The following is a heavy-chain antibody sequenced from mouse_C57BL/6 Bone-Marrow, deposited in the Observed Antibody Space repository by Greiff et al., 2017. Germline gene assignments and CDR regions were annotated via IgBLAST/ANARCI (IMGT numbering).Heavy chain of an antibody. J-gene: IGHJ3*01. CDR3: ARIDPNYYGSSWFAY. V-gene: IGHV8-8*01. CDR1: GFSLSTFGMG. CDR2: IWWDDDK. Sequence: QVQLKECGPGILQPSQTLSLTCSFSGFSLSTFGMGVSWIRQPSGKGLEWLAHIWWDDDKYYNPALKSRLTISKDTSKNQVFLKIANVDTADTATYYCARIDPNYYGSSWFAYWGQGTLVTVSA. D-gene: IGHD1-1*01.